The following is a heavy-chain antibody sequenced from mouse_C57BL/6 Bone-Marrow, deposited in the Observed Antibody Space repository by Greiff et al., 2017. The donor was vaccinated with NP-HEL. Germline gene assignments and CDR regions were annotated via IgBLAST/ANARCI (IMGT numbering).Heavy chain of an antibody. V-gene: IGHV7-3*01. CDR2: IRNKANGYTT. Sequence: EVQRVESGGGLVQPGGSLSFSCAASGFTFTDYYMSWVRQPPGKALEWMGFIRNKANGYTTEYSASVKGRFTISRDNSQSILYLQMNALRAEDSATYYCVSNYYFDYWGQGTTLTVSS. CDR3: VSNYYFDY. D-gene: IGHD2-5*01. J-gene: IGHJ2*01. CDR1: GFTFTDYY.